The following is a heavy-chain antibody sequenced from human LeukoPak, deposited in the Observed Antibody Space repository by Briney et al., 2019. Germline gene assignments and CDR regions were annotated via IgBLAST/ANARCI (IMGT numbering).Heavy chain of an antibody. D-gene: IGHD6-19*01. V-gene: IGHV1-69*01. J-gene: IGHJ4*02. CDR1: GGTFSSYA. CDR3: ARDGSGPGFYYFDY. Sequence: SVKVSCKASGGTFSSYAISWVRQAPGQGVEWMGGIIPIFGTANYAQKFQGRVTITADESTSTAYMELSSLRSEDTAVYYCARDGSGPGFYYFDYWGQGTLVTVPS. CDR2: IIPIFGTA.